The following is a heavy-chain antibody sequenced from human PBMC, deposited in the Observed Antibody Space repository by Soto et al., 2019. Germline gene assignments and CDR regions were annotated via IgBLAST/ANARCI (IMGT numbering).Heavy chain of an antibody. D-gene: IGHD3-3*01. CDR3: ARDLRKGSYFDY. CDR2: IWYDGSNK. V-gene: IGHV3-33*01. CDR1: GFTFSTYG. J-gene: IGHJ4*02. Sequence: QVQLVESGGGVVQPGRSLRLSCAASGFTFSTYGMHWVRQAPGKGLEWVAVIWYDGSNKYYADSVKGRFTISRDNSKNTLYLQMNSLRAEDTAVYYCARDLRKGSYFDYWGQGTLVTVSS.